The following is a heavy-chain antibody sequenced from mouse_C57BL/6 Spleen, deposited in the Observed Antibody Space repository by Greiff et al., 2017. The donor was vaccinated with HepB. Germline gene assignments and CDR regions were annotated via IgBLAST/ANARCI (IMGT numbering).Heavy chain of an antibody. Sequence: QVQLQQPGAELVMPGASVKLSCKASGYTFTSYWMHWVKQRPGQGLEWIGEIDPSDSYTNYNQKFKGKSTLTVDKSSSTAYMQLSSLTSEDSAVYYCARCTSFTTVVGDYAMDYWGQGTSVTVSS. J-gene: IGHJ4*01. V-gene: IGHV1-69*01. CDR3: ARCTSFTTVVGDYAMDY. D-gene: IGHD1-1*01. CDR2: IDPSDSYT. CDR1: GYTFTSYW.